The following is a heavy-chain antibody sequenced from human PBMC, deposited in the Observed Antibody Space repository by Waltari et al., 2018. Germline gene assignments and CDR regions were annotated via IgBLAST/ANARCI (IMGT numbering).Heavy chain of an antibody. Sequence: QVHLVQSGAEVKKPGSSVRVSCKASGGTFSSYEFNWVRQAPGQGLEWMGGIIPIFGTPIYAQKFQGRVTITADTSTTTAYRELSSLRFEDTAVYYCARDPKGTTVIYDAFDLWGQGTMVSVSS. CDR3: ARDPKGTTVIYDAFDL. CDR1: GGTFSSYE. J-gene: IGHJ3*01. V-gene: IGHV1-69*14. D-gene: IGHD4-17*01. CDR2: IIPIFGTP.